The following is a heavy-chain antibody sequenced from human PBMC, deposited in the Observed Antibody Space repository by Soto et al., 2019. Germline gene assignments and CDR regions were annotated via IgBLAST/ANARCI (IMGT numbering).Heavy chain of an antibody. Sequence: GGSLRLSCAASGFTFSSYSMNWVRQAPGKGLEWVSSISSSSSYIYYADSVKGRFTISRDNAKNSLYLQMNSLRAEDTAVYYCARTSFYYDFWSGYSLDYWGQGTLVTVSS. CDR1: GFTFSSYS. CDR3: ARTSFYYDFWSGYSLDY. D-gene: IGHD3-3*01. CDR2: ISSSSSYI. V-gene: IGHV3-21*01. J-gene: IGHJ4*02.